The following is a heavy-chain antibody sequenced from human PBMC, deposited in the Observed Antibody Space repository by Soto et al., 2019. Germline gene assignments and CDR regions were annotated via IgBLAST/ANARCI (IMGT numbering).Heavy chain of an antibody. D-gene: IGHD3-3*01. CDR2: IKQDGSEK. Sequence: XESLRLSGAASGFTFSSYWMSWVRQAPGKGLEWVANIKQDGSEKYYVDSVKGRFTISRDNAKNSLYLQMNSLRAEDTAVYYCASWDDFWSGYSGDAFDIWGQGTMVTVSS. V-gene: IGHV3-7*03. CDR1: GFTFSSYW. J-gene: IGHJ3*02. CDR3: ASWDDFWSGYSGDAFDI.